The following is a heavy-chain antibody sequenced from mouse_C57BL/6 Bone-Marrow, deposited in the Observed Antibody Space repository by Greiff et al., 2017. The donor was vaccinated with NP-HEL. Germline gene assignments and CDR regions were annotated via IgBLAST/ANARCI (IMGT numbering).Heavy chain of an antibody. Sequence: VHVKQSGPVLVKPGASVKMSCKASGYTFTDYYMNWVKQSHGKSLEWIGVINPYNGGTSYNQKFKGKATLTVDKSSSTAYMELNSLTSEDSAVYYCARDYYGNTHWYFDVWGTGTTVTVSS. CDR3: ARDYYGNTHWYFDV. CDR1: GYTFTDYY. J-gene: IGHJ1*03. D-gene: IGHD1-1*01. V-gene: IGHV1-19*01. CDR2: INPYNGGT.